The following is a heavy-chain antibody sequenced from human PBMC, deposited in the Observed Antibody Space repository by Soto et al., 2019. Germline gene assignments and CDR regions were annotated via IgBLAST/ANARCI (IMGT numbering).Heavy chain of an antibody. J-gene: IGHJ6*02. Sequence: QVQLQESGPRLVKPSATLSLTCTVSGGSITSSYWSWIRRPPGKGLEVIAYIYDTGLSGYKPSTSYNPSLKSRVTMSVDTSKSQFSLKLTSVTAADTAVYYCARGEDAFFYYGLDVWGQGITVTVSS. CDR1: GGSITSSY. V-gene: IGHV4-59*01. CDR2: IYDTGLSGYKPST. CDR3: ARGEDAFFYYGLDV.